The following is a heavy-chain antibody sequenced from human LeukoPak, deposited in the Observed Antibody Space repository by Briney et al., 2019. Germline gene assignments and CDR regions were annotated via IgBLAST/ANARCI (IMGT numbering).Heavy chain of an antibody. D-gene: IGHD6-6*01. J-gene: IGHJ4*02. V-gene: IGHV4-59*01. CDR1: GGSISSYY. Sequence: ASETLSLTCTVSGGSISSYYWSWIRQPPGKGLEWIGYIYYSGSTNYNPSLKSRVTISVDTSKNQFSLKLSSVTAADTAVYYCAREGSVARPFDYWGQGTLVTVSS. CDR2: IYYSGST. CDR3: AREGSVARPFDY.